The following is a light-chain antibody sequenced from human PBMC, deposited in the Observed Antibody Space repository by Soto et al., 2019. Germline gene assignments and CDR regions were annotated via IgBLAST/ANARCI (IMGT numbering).Light chain of an antibody. V-gene: IGKV1-17*01. CDR3: LQYNNYPLT. J-gene: IGKJ3*01. CDR2: TAS. Sequence: QSSSFLSASVPPIVNITCRASQGIRNDLGWYQQKPGKAPKRLIYTASTLRSGVPSRFSGSGSGTEFTLTISSLQPEDFATYYCLQYNNYPLTFGPGTKVDIK. CDR1: QGIRND.